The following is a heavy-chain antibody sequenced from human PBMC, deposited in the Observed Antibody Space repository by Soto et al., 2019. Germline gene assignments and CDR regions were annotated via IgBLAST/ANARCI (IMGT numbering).Heavy chain of an antibody. D-gene: IGHD6-13*01. CDR1: GGSISSTNW. CDR2: IFHSGST. CDR3: ARGCLSWVAADRH. J-gene: IGHJ4*02. V-gene: IGHV4-4*02. Sequence: QVQLQESGPGLVKPSGTLSLTCTVSGGSISSTNWWSWVRQPPGKGLEWIGEIFHSGSTNYNPTLKRRTSMSVDNSKHKFSLNLDSVTAADTAVYYCARGCLSWVAADRHWGQGTLVTVSS.